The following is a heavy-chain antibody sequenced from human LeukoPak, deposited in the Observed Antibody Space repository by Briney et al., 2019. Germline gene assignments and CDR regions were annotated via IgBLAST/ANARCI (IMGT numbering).Heavy chain of an antibody. D-gene: IGHD1-26*01. Sequence: GGSLRLSCAASGFTFTNHAMHWVRQGTGKGLEWVSAIGTAGDTFYPGSVKGRFTISRENAKKSLYLQMNSLRDEDTAVYYCAKDQRWESPHYLDSWGQGTLVTVSS. CDR1: GFTFTNHA. CDR2: IGTAGDT. J-gene: IGHJ4*02. V-gene: IGHV3-13*01. CDR3: AKDQRWESPHYLDS.